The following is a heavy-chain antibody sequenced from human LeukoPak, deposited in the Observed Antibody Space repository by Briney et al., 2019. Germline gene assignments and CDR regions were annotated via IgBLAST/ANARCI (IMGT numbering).Heavy chain of an antibody. D-gene: IGHD6-19*01. CDR2: IYGSGST. J-gene: IGHJ4*02. V-gene: IGHV4-4*07. CDR3: AGGYSSDWYFNC. Sequence: PSETLSLTCTVSGGSISSYYWSWIRQPAGKGLEWIGRIYGSGSTNYNPSLWGRVTMSVDTSKNQVSLNLSSVTAADTAVYFCAGGYSSDWYFNCWGQGTLVTVSS. CDR1: GGSISSYY.